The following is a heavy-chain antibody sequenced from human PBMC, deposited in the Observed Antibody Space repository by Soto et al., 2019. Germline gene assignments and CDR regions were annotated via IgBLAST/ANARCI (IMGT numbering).Heavy chain of an antibody. D-gene: IGHD5-18*01. Sequence: EVQLLESGGGLVQPGGSLRLSCAASGFTFSSHVMGWVRQAPGKGLEWVSGISGSGGSTYYADSVKGRFTISRDNSKNTLYLQMNSLRAEDTAVYYCAKERGGYSYGDFDYWGQGTLVTVSS. CDR3: AKERGGYSYGDFDY. V-gene: IGHV3-23*01. J-gene: IGHJ4*02. CDR1: GFTFSSHV. CDR2: ISGSGGST.